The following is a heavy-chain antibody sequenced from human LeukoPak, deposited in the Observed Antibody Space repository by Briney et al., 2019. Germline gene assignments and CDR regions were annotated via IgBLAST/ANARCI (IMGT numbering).Heavy chain of an antibody. D-gene: IGHD3-10*01. J-gene: IGHJ6*02. V-gene: IGHV7-4-1*02. Sequence: GASVKVSCKTSGYSFTNYAMNWVRQAPGQGLEWMGWINPNTGNPAYAQGFTGRFVFSLDTSVSTAYLQISGLKAGDTAVYYCARVAGFGERGMDVWGQGTTVTVSS. CDR2: INPNTGNP. CDR3: ARVAGFGERGMDV. CDR1: GYSFTNYA.